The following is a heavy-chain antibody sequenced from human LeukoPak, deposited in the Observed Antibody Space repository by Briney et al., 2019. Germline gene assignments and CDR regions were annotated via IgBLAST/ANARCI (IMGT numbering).Heavy chain of an antibody. J-gene: IGHJ4*02. D-gene: IGHD6-19*01. CDR3: AREGAVAGTGGDEY. V-gene: IGHV3-7*01. CDR1: GFTFSSYW. CDR2: IKQDGSEK. Sequence: GGSLRLSCAASGFTFSSYWMSWVRQAPGKGLEWVANIKQDGSEKYYVDSVKGRFTISRDNAKNSLYLQMNSLRAEDTAVYYCAREGAVAGTGGDEYWGQGTLVTVSS.